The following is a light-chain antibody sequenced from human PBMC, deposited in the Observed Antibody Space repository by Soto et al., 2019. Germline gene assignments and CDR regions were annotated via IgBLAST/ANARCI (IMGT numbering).Light chain of an antibody. CDR2: GAS. CDR3: QEYGSSPWT. J-gene: IGKJ1*01. V-gene: IGKV3-20*01. Sequence: EIVLTQSPGTLSLSPGERATLSCRASQSVSSSWLAWYQQKPGQAPRLLIYGASSRATGIPDRFSGSGSGTDFTLSISRLEPGDFAVYYCQEYGSSPWTFGQGTKVDIK. CDR1: QSVSSSW.